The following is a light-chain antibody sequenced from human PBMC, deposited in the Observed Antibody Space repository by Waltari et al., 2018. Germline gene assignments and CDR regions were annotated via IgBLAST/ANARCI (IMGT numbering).Light chain of an antibody. Sequence: EIVMTQSPESLAVSLGETATITCKSSQSIFYTSNSTNYLAWYQHTPGQPPRLLIYWASSRDSGFPDRFRGSESGTDFTLTIRILQAEDVAVYYCQQYFDNPRTFGPGTRLEIK. J-gene: IGKJ2*01. CDR2: WAS. CDR1: QSIFYTSNSTNY. CDR3: QQYFDNPRT. V-gene: IGKV4-1*01.